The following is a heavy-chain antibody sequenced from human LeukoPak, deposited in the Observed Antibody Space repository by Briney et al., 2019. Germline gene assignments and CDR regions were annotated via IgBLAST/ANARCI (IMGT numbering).Heavy chain of an antibody. J-gene: IGHJ3*02. CDR1: GDSISSSSFY. D-gene: IGHD2-2*01. V-gene: IGHV4-39*07. CDR3: AKSGPAAGRPDAFDI. Sequence: PSETLSLTCTLSGDSISSSSFYWGWIRQPPGKGLECIGTIYYSGITYYSSSLKSRVTISVDTSRNQFSLRLTSVTAADTAVYFCAKSGPAAGRPDAFDIWGQGTIVTVSS. CDR2: IYYSGIT.